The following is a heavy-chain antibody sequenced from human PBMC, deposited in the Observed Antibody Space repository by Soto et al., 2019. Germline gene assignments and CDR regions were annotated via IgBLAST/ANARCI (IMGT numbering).Heavy chain of an antibody. V-gene: IGHV2-5*02. CDR3: VRNWRYYGGDYYYRMDA. Sequence: ITLKESGPTLVKPTQTLTLTCTFSGFSLNTGGVGVGWVRQPRGKAMEWLALIYWDDDERYRPSLRSRLNITKDTINNQVVLTMTNMDPEDTATYYCVRNWRYYGGDYYYRMDAWGQGTTVTV. CDR2: IYWDDDE. J-gene: IGHJ6*02. CDR1: GFSLNTGGVG. D-gene: IGHD3-10*01.